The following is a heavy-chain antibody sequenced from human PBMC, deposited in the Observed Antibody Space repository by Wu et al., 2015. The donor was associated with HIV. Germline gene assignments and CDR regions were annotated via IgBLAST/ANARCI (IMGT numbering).Heavy chain of an antibody. V-gene: IGHV1-24*01. J-gene: IGHJ6*02. CDR2: YDPEYGKT. CDR1: GYTLTKLL. CDR3: ATSYYGSGSYPTFYYYYAMDV. D-gene: IGHD3-10*01. Sequence: QGQLVQSGAEVKKPEDSVKVSCKAPGYTLTKLLIHWVRQTPGKGLEWMGGYDPEYGKTIYTQKFQGRVTMTEDTSADTAYMELTSLRSGDTAVYYCATSYYGSGSYPTFYYYYAMDVWGQGTTVTVSS.